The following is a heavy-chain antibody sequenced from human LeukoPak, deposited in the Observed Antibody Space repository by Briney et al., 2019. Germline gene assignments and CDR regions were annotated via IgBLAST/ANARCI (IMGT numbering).Heavy chain of an antibody. CDR3: VKDRGYAVPGFYFDY. CDR1: GFTFSNYG. J-gene: IGHJ4*02. D-gene: IGHD6-19*01. V-gene: IGHV3-30*02. CDR2: IRYDGSNK. Sequence: GGSLRLSCAASGFTFSNYGMHWVRQAPGKGLEWVAFIRYDGSNKYYADSVKGRFTISRDNSKNTLYLQMNSLRAEDTAVYYCVKDRGYAVPGFYFDYWGQGTLVTVSS.